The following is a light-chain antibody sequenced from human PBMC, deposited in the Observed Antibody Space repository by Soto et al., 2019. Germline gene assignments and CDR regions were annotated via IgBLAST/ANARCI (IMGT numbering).Light chain of an antibody. CDR3: SAHTAISTLEV. CDR2: EVS. V-gene: IGLV2-14*01. CDR1: SSDVGGYNY. Sequence: QSALTQPASVSGSPGQSITISCTGTSSDVGGYNYVSWYQQHPGKAPKLMIYEVSNRPSGVSNRFSGSKSGNTASLTISGLQAEDEADEYGSAHTAISTLEVFPGGTALAVL. J-gene: IGLJ3*02.